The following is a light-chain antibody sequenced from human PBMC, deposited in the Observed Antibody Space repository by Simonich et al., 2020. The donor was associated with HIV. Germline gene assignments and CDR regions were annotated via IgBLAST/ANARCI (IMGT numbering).Light chain of an antibody. V-gene: IGKV1-39*01. Sequence: DIQMTQSPSSLSASVGDRVTITCRASQSISRYLNWYQQKRGKAPKLLMYAASSLQSGVPSRFSGSGAGTKFTLTISSLQPEDFATYYCQQSYSFPFTFGPGTKVDIK. J-gene: IGKJ3*01. CDR2: AAS. CDR1: QSISRY. CDR3: QQSYSFPFT.